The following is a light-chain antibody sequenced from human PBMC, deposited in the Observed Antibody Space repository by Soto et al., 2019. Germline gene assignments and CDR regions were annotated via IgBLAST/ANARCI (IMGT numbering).Light chain of an antibody. J-gene: IGLJ1*01. CDR2: EVV. Sequence: QRSLTLPRPPYRSRGQSFHISCTGTKNDIVVYDFVSWYHHHPGKAPLLIIYEVVQRPSGVPDRFSGSKSGNTASLTVSGLQAADEADYFCKSYARSKPYAFGSGTKVTVL. V-gene: IGLV2-8*01. CDR1: KNDIVVYDF. CDR3: KSYARSKPYA.